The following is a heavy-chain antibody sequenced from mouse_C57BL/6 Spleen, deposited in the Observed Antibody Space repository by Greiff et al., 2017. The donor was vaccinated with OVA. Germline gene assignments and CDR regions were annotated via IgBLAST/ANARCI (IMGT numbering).Heavy chain of an antibody. J-gene: IGHJ3*01. CDR1: GYTFTDYY. CDR3: ARGYDYDGDY. Sequence: QVQLQQSGPELVKPGASVKISCKASGYTFTDYYINWVKPRPGPGLEWIGWIYPGRGNTKYNEKFKGKATLTVDTSSRTAYMQLSSLTSEDSAVYFCARGYDYDGDYWGQGTLVTVSA. V-gene: IGHV1-84*01. D-gene: IGHD2-4*01. CDR2: IYPGRGNT.